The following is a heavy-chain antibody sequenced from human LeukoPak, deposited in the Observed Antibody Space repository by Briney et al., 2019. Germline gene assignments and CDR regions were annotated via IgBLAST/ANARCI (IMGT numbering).Heavy chain of an antibody. V-gene: IGHV3-53*01. Sequence: PGGSLRLSCAASGFTVSSNYMSWVRQAPGKGLEWVSVIYSGGSTYYADSVKGRFTISRDNSKNSLYLQMNSLRAEDTAVYYCARGYCSGGICHNWFDPWGQGTLVTVSS. J-gene: IGHJ5*02. CDR3: ARGYCSGGICHNWFDP. CDR2: IYSGGST. D-gene: IGHD2-15*01. CDR1: GFTVSSNY.